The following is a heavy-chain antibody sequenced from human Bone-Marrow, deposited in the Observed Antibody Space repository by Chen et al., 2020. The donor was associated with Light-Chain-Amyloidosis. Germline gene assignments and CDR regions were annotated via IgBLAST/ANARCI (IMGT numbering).Heavy chain of an antibody. D-gene: IGHD5-12*01. CDR1: GYTFPNYW. CDR3: ARRRDGYNFDY. Sequence: GSGYTFPNYWIGWVRQMPGKGLEWMGVIYPDDSDARYSPSFEGQVTISADKSITTAYLQWRSLKSSDTAMYYCARRRDGYNFDYWGQGTLVTVSS. CDR2: IYPDDSDA. V-gene: IGHV5-51*01. J-gene: IGHJ4*02.